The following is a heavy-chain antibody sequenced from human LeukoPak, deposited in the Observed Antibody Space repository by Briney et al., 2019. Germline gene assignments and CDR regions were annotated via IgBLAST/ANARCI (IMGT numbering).Heavy chain of an antibody. CDR1: GGSISSSSYY. V-gene: IGHV4-39*01. J-gene: IGHJ4*02. Sequence: PSETLSLTCTVSGGSISSSSYYWGWIRQPPGKGLEWIGSIYYSGSTYYNPSLKSRVTISVDTSKNQFSLKLSSVTAADTAVYYCARGRDVVVTALYYFDYWGQGTLVTVSS. D-gene: IGHD2-21*02. CDR3: ARGRDVVVTALYYFDY. CDR2: IYYSGST.